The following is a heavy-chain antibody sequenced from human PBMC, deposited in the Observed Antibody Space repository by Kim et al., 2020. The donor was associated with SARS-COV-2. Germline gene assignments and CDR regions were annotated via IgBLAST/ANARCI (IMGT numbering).Heavy chain of an antibody. V-gene: IGHV3-21*01. CDR1: GFTFSSYS. Sequence: GGSLRLSCAASGFTFSSYSMNWVRQAPGKGLEWVSSISSSSSDIYYADSVKGRFTISRDNAKNSLYLQMNSLRAEDTAVYYCARVGDSGYGYHLTPYFFDFWGQGTLVTVSS. J-gene: IGHJ4*02. CDR3: ARVGDSGYGYHLTPYFFDF. D-gene: IGHD5-12*01. CDR2: ISSSSSDI.